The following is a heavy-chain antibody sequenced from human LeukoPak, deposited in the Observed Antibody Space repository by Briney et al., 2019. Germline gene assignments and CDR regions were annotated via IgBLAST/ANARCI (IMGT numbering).Heavy chain of an antibody. V-gene: IGHV4-4*07. CDR2: IYSSGSA. J-gene: IGHJ4*02. D-gene: IGHD5-24*01. Sequence: SETLSLTCTVSGASISDYYWSWLRQPAGKGLEWIGRIYSSGSANYNPPLNSRVTMSLDTSKAQFSLRLSSVTAADTAVYYCARTRDGYYTYYFDYWGQGTLVTVSS. CDR3: ARTRDGYYTYYFDY. CDR1: GASISDYY.